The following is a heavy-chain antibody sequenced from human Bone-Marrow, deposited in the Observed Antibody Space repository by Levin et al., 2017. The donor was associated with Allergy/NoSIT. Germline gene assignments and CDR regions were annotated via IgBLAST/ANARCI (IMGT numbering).Heavy chain of an antibody. D-gene: IGHD6-13*01. CDR3: ARKEAAAGLFNWFDP. CDR1: GFSLSNTRVG. V-gene: IGHV2-26*01. CDR2: IFSNDEK. Sequence: SGPTLVKPTETLTLTCIVSGFSLSNTRVGVSWIRQPPGKALEWLAHIFSNDEKSYTTSLKSRLTMSKDTSKSQVVLTMTNMDPVDTATYFCARKEAAAGLFNWFDPWGQGTLVTVSS. J-gene: IGHJ5*02.